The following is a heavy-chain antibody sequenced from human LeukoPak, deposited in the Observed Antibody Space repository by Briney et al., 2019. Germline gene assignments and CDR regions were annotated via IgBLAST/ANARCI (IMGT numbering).Heavy chain of an antibody. D-gene: IGHD4-17*01. CDR2: IYYSGST. CDR3: ARDPPDYGFDP. Sequence: SETLSLTCTVSGGSISSSSYYWGWIRQPPGKGLEWIGSIYYSGSTYYNPSLKSRVTISVDTSKNQFSLKLSSVTAADTAVYYCARDPPDYGFDPWGQGTLVTVSS. J-gene: IGHJ5*02. CDR1: GGSISSSSYY. V-gene: IGHV4-39*02.